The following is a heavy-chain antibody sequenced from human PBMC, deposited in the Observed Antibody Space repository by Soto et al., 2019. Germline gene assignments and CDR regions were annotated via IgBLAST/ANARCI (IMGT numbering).Heavy chain of an antibody. CDR3: ARAGRYCSGGSCLRLGYGMDV. Sequence: GGSLRLSCAASGFTVSSNYMSWVRQAPGKGLEWVSVIYSGGSTYYADAVKGRFTISRDNSKNTLYLQMNSLRAEDTAVYYCARAGRYCSGGSCLRLGYGMDVWGQGTTVTVSS. D-gene: IGHD2-15*01. CDR2: IYSGGST. V-gene: IGHV3-53*01. J-gene: IGHJ6*02. CDR1: GFTVSSNY.